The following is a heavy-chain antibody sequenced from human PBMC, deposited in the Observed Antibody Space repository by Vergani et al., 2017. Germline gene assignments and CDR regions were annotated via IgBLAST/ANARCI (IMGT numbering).Heavy chain of an antibody. Sequence: EVQLLESGGGLVQPGGSLRLSCAASGFTFSSYAMSWVRQAPGKGLEWVSAISGSGGSTYYADSVKGRFTISRDNSKNTLYLQMNSLRAEDTAVYYCAKDYPTAAGTYYYYYGMDVWGQGTTVTVSS. J-gene: IGHJ6*02. D-gene: IGHD6-13*01. CDR2: ISGSGGST. CDR3: AKDYPTAAGTYYYYYGMDV. V-gene: IGHV3-23*01. CDR1: GFTFSSYA.